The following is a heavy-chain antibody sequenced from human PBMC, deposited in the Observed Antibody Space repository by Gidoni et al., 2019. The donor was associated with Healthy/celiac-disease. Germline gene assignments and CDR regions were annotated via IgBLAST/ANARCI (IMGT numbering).Heavy chain of an antibody. J-gene: IGHJ4*02. Sequence: QLQLQESGPGLVKPSETLSLTCTVSGGSISPSTYYWGWIRQPPGKGLEWVGNIFYSGNTYYSPSLKSRVTISVDTSKNQFSLKLSSVTAADTAVYFCARLPYYYGSGSYPDYWGQGTLVTVSS. CDR1: GGSISPSTYY. CDR2: IFYSGNT. D-gene: IGHD3-10*01. V-gene: IGHV4-39*01. CDR3: ARLPYYYGSGSYPDY.